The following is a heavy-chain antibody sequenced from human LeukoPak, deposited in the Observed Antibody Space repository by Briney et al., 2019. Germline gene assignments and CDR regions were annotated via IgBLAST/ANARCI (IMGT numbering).Heavy chain of an antibody. CDR3: AKDVFYSSGTYFDY. V-gene: IGHV3-30*04. CDR1: GFTFSGSA. D-gene: IGHD3-10*01. Sequence: GGSLRLSCAASGFTFSGSAIHWVRQAPGKGLEWVSVISRDGSGTYYADSVKGRFTISRDNSKNTVYLQMNSLEPDDTAEYYCAKDVFYSSGTYFDYWGQGTLVTVSS. CDR2: ISRDGSGT. J-gene: IGHJ4*02.